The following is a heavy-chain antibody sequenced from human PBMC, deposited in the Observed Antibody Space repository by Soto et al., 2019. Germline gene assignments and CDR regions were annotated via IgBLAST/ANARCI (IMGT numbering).Heavy chain of an antibody. CDR1: GYTFSKYG. Sequence: ASVKVSCKASGYTFSKYGTSWVRQAPGQGLEYMGWISGYIDHTHYAQNLQGRVTLTTDRSTSTAYMELRSLRSDDTAVYFCAREGTSGHAFDIWGQGTMVTVSS. CDR2: ISGYIDHT. V-gene: IGHV1-18*01. CDR3: AREGTSGHAFDI. J-gene: IGHJ3*02. D-gene: IGHD2-8*01.